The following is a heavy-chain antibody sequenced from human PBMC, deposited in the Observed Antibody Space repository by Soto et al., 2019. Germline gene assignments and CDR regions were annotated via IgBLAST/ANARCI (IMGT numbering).Heavy chain of an antibody. V-gene: IGHV3-64D*06. D-gene: IGHD1-7*01. CDR3: VKVPSPRYNWNYGHSEY. CDR2: ISSNGGST. J-gene: IGHJ4*02. CDR1: GFTFSSYT. Sequence: QILSFSASGFTFSSYTMHWVRQAPGKGLEYVSAISSNGGSTYYADSVKGRFTISRDNSKNTLYLQMSSLRAEDTAVYYCVKVPSPRYNWNYGHSEYWGKGNIVTVSA.